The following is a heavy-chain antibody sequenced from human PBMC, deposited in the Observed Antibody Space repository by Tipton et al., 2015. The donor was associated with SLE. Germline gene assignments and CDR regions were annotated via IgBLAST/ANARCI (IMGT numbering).Heavy chain of an antibody. Sequence: RSLRLSCTASGFTFGDYAMSWVRQAPGKGLEWVGFIRSKAYGGTTEYAASVKGRFTISRDDSKSIAYLQMNSLKTEDTAVYYCTRGPAVVVITGERPFDYWGQGTLVTVSS. CDR3: TRGPAVVVITGERPFDY. J-gene: IGHJ4*02. CDR2: IRSKAYGGTT. CDR1: GFTFGDYA. D-gene: IGHD3-22*01. V-gene: IGHV3-49*04.